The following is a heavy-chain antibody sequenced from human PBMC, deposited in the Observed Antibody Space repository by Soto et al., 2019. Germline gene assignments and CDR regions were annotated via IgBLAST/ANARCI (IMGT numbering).Heavy chain of an antibody. D-gene: IGHD2-2*01. CDR2: ISGSAGRT. V-gene: IGHV3-23*01. CDR1: GFTFSSYA. CDR3: AKVTSARVFYFGLDV. J-gene: IGHJ6*02. Sequence: VQLLESGGGLIQPGGSLRLSCTASGFTFSSYAMSWVRQAPGKGLEWVSLISGSAGRTYYADSVKGRFTVSRDNYKNTLYLQMNSLSAEDTAVYYCAKVTSARVFYFGLDVWGQGTTVTVSS.